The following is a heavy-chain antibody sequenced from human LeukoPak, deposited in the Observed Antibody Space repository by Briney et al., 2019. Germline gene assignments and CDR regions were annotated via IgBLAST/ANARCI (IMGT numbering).Heavy chain of an antibody. D-gene: IGHD4-17*01. Sequence: SETLSLTCAVYGGSFSGYYWSWIRQPPGKGLEWIGEINHSGSTNYNPSLKSRVTISVDTSKNQFSLKLSSVTAADTAVYYCARGLDYGDLTDYFDCWGQGTLVTVSS. CDR2: INHSGST. J-gene: IGHJ4*02. CDR1: GGSFSGYY. CDR3: ARGLDYGDLTDYFDC. V-gene: IGHV4-34*01.